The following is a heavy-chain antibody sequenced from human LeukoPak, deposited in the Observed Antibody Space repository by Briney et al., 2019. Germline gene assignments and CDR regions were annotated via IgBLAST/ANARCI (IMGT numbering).Heavy chain of an antibody. CDR3: ARSEAVAWSFDL. CDR1: GFTFSAYW. D-gene: IGHD6-19*01. J-gene: IGHJ2*01. Sequence: GGSLRLSCAASGFTFSAYWMHWVRQAPGKGLVWVSRLNTDGSDTRYADSVLGRFTISRDNAKNTLYLQMNSLRAEDTAVYYCARSEAVAWSFDLWGRGTLVTVSS. V-gene: IGHV3-74*01. CDR2: LNTDGSDT.